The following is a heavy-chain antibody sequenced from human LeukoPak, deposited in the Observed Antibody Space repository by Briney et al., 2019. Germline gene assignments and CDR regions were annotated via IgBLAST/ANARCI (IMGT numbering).Heavy chain of an antibody. CDR3: SRGYSFNY. J-gene: IGHJ4*02. CDR2: IYYSGST. D-gene: IGHD6-13*01. V-gene: IGHV4-61*05. Sequence: NASETLSLTCTVSGVSISSSSYYWGWIRQPPGKGLEWIGYIYYSGSTNYNPSLKSRITISVDTSKNQFSLQLNSVTPEDTAVYYCSRGYSFNYWGQGTLVTVSS. CDR1: GVSISSSSYY.